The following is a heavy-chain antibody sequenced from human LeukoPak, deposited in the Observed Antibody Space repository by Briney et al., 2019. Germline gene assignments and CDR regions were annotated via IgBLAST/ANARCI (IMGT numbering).Heavy chain of an antibody. CDR1: GGSISSYY. V-gene: IGHV4-34*01. D-gene: IGHD2-2*01. Sequence: SETLSLTCTVSGGSISSYYWSWIRQPPGKGLEWIGEINHSGSTNYNPSLKSRVTISVDTSKNQFSLKLSSVTAADTAVYYCARVSVVVVPAATYYYYYGMDVWGQGTTVTVSS. J-gene: IGHJ6*02. CDR2: INHSGST. CDR3: ARVSVVVVPAATYYYYYGMDV.